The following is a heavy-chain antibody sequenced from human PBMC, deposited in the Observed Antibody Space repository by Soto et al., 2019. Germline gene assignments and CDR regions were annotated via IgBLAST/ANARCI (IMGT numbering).Heavy chain of an antibody. CDR1: GGTFSSYT. CDR3: ARWGGYCGGDCYPASSNSYVDY. J-gene: IGHJ4*02. CDR2: IIPILGIA. V-gene: IGHV1-69*02. D-gene: IGHD2-21*02. Sequence: QVQLVQSGAEVKKPGSSVKVSCKASGGTFSSYTISWVRQAPGQGLEWMGRIIPILGIANYAQKFQGRVTITADKSTSPAYMELSSLRSEDTAVYYCARWGGYCGGDCYPASSNSYVDYWGQGPLVTVSS.